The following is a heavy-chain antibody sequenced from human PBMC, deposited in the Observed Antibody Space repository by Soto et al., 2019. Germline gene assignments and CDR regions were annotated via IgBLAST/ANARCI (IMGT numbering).Heavy chain of an antibody. D-gene: IGHD5-18*01. Sequence: QVQLVESGGGVVQPGRSLRLSCAASGFTFSSYGIHWGRQAPGKGLEWVALISHDGTDKYYADSVKGRFTISRDNFKNTLYLQMSSLRPEDTAVYYCVKERYAQLWLEDYGMDVWGQGTTVTV. CDR1: GFTFSSYG. J-gene: IGHJ6*02. CDR2: ISHDGTDK. V-gene: IGHV3-30*18. CDR3: VKERYAQLWLEDYGMDV.